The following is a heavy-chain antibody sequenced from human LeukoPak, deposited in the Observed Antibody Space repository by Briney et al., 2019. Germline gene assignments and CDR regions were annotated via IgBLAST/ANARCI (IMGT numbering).Heavy chain of an antibody. V-gene: IGHV3-11*01. D-gene: IGHD3-22*01. CDR2: ISSSGSTI. CDR3: AKDMAPITMTRGLPEY. Sequence: GGSLRLSCAASGFTFSDYYMSWIRQAPGKGLEWVSYISSSGSTIYYADSVKGRFTISRDNAKNSLYLQMNSLRAEDTALYYCAKDMAPITMTRGLPEYWGQGTLVTVSS. CDR1: GFTFSDYY. J-gene: IGHJ4*02.